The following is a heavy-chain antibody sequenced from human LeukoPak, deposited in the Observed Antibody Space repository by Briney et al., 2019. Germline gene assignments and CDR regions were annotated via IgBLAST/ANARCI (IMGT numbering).Heavy chain of an antibody. V-gene: IGHV3-23*01. D-gene: IGHD4-17*01. Sequence: GGSLRLSCAASGFTFSSYAMSWVRQAPGKGLEWVSAISGSGGSTYYADSVKGRFTTSRDNSKNTLYLQMNSLRAEDTAVYYCAKQVLGDYAFFDYWGQGTLVTVSS. CDR3: AKQVLGDYAFFDY. CDR1: GFTFSSYA. CDR2: ISGSGGST. J-gene: IGHJ4*02.